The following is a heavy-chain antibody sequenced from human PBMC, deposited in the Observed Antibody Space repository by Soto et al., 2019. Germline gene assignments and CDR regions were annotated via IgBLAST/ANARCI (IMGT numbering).Heavy chain of an antibody. V-gene: IGHV1-18*04. CDR3: ARGGTRPY. CDR2: ISPYSANT. CDR1: GYKFTEYG. D-gene: IGHD1-7*01. J-gene: IGHJ4*02. Sequence: ASVKVSCKASGYKFTEYGVNWVRQAPGEGPEWMGWISPYSANTRYAENFQGRVSMTTDTFTTTAYMELRGLRSDDTAVYYCARGGTRPYWGQGTLVTSPQ.